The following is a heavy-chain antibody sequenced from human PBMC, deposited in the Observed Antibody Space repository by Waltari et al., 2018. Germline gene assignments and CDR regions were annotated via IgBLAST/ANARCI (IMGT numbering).Heavy chain of an antibody. Sequence: QVQLQESGPGLAKPSETLSLTCTVSGVSITSSAYYWGWVRQPPGKALEWVGTIHYADRTNYNPSLRRRVPISLDTSKNEFSLTLSSVTAADTALFFCARQSHSFYYHTNGYFWHGFDVWGPGAMVTVSS. CDR2: IHYADRT. J-gene: IGHJ3*01. CDR3: ARQSHSFYYHTNGYFWHGFDV. CDR1: GVSITSSAYY. D-gene: IGHD3-22*01. V-gene: IGHV4-39*01.